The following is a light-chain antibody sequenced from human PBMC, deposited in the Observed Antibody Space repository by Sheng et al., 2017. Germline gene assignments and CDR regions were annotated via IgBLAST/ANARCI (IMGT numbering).Light chain of an antibody. J-gene: IGKJ1*01. V-gene: IGKV3D-15*01. CDR1: QSISTN. CDR3: QQYDDSPS. CDR2: GAS. Sequence: EAAMTQSPATLSVSPGERVTLSCRSSQSISTNLAWYQHKPGQAPRLLIYGASTRASGIPDRFSGSESGTDFTLTISRLEPEDFAVYYCQQYDDSPSFGPGIRVEVK.